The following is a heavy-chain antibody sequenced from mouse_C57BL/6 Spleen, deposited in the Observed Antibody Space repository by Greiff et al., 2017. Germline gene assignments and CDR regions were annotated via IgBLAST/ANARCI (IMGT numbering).Heavy chain of an antibody. V-gene: IGHV1-82*01. CDR1: GYAFSSSW. Sequence: QVQLQQSGPELVKPGASVKISCKASGYAFSSSWMNWVKQRPGKGLEWIGRIYPGDGDTNYNGKFKGKATLTADKSSSTAYMQLSSLTSEVSAVYFCANYYDGAMDYWGQGTSVTVSS. D-gene: IGHD1-1*01. CDR3: ANYYDGAMDY. J-gene: IGHJ4*01. CDR2: IYPGDGDT.